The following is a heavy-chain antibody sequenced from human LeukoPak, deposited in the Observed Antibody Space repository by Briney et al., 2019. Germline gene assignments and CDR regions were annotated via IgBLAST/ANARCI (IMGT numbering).Heavy chain of an antibody. V-gene: IGHV3-30*03. J-gene: IGHJ4*02. D-gene: IGHD3-22*01. CDR1: GFTFSSYG. CDR3: ARDGSSGYYSPARAHFDY. CDR2: ISYDGSNK. Sequence: GGSLRLSCAASGFTFSSYGMPWVRQAPGKGLEWVAVISYDGSNKYYADSVKGRFTISRDNSKNTLYLQMNSLRAEDTAVYYCARDGSSGYYSPARAHFDYWGQGTLVTVSS.